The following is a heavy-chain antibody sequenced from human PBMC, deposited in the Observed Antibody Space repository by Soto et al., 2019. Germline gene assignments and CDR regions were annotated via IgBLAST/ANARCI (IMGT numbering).Heavy chain of an antibody. CDR3: AREDRTNGYNYDY. V-gene: IGHV4-39*01. Sequence: LSLTCSVSAGSISSSNYYWAWIRQPPGKGLEWIGSIYYIGNTYYNPSLKSRVTMSVDASKNQFSLKVTSVTAADTAIYYCAREDRTNGYNYDYWGQGTLVTVSS. CDR1: AGSISSSNYY. D-gene: IGHD1-1*01. CDR2: IYYIGNT. J-gene: IGHJ4*02.